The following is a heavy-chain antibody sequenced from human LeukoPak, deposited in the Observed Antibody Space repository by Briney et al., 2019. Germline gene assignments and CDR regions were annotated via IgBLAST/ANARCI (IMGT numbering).Heavy chain of an antibody. CDR3: TRSSDFGGYYFYYYMDV. D-gene: IGHD4-23*01. J-gene: IGHJ6*03. CDR1: GGSFSNNYN. Sequence: SETLSLTCTVSGGSFSNNYNWDWIRPPPGKGLEWIGSLYYNGDTYYNPSLKSRLTISVDTSKSHFSLQLRSVTAEGTAVYFCTRSSDFGGYYFYYYMDVWGKGTTVSVSS. V-gene: IGHV4-39*02. CDR2: LYYNGDT.